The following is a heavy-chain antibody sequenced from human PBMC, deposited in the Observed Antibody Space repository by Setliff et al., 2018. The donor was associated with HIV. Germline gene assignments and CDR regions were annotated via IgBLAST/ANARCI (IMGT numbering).Heavy chain of an antibody. J-gene: IGHJ4*02. Sequence: TLSLTCTVSGGSVSNYYWTWIRQSAGKGLEWIGHINTSGSTKYNPSLKSRVTLSIDRSKNQFALEVNSMTAADAAVYYCARSIYGSGTYPLDIWSQGTLVTVSS. CDR3: ARSIYGSGTYPLDI. CDR2: INTSGST. V-gene: IGHV4-4*07. D-gene: IGHD3-10*01. CDR1: GGSVSNYY.